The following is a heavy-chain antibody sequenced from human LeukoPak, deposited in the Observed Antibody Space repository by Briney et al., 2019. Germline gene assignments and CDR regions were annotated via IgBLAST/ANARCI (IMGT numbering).Heavy chain of an antibody. J-gene: IGHJ3*02. V-gene: IGHV4-4*09. CDR1: GSISGYY. CDR2: TYTSGST. Sequence: SETLSLTCTVSGSISGYYWSWIRPPPGKGLEWIGYTYTSGSTNYNPSLESRVTISVDTSKNQFSMDLSSVTAADTAVYYCARQKCTSTSCLTKNAFDIWGQGTMVTVSS. CDR3: ARQKCTSTSCLTKNAFDI. D-gene: IGHD2-2*01.